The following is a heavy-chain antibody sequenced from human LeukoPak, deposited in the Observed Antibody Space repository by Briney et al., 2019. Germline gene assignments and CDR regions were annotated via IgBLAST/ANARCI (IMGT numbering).Heavy chain of an antibody. CDR3: ARGGVVVPSAILY. J-gene: IGHJ4*02. D-gene: IGHD2-2*01. V-gene: IGHV3-30*04. Sequence: AGGSLRLSCAASGFTFRSYAMLWVRQAPGKGLEWVAVISYDGSNKYYADSVKGRFTISRDNSKNTLYLQMNSLRAEDTAVYYCARGGVVVPSAILYWGQGTLVTASS. CDR1: GFTFRSYA. CDR2: ISYDGSNK.